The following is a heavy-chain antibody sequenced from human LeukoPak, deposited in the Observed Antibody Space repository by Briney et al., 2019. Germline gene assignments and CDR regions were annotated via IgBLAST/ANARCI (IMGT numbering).Heavy chain of an antibody. CDR1: EFIFSSYG. D-gene: IGHD6-13*01. CDR2: IRFDGNNK. J-gene: IGHJ5*02. Sequence: GGSLRLSCAASEFIFSSYGMHWVRQAPGKGLEWVAFIRFDGNNKYYADSVKGRFTISRDNSKNTLSLQMNSLRAEDTAVYYCAKDIGIATAGGNNWFDPWGQGTLVTVSS. CDR3: AKDIGIATAGGNNWFDP. V-gene: IGHV3-30*02.